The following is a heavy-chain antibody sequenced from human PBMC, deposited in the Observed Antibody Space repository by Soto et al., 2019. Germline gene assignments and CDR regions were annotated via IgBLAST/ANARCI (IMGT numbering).Heavy chain of an antibody. D-gene: IGHD2-8*01. CDR3: VKAVYLLDFDY. J-gene: IGHJ4*02. CDR2: ISGTGTTT. CDR1: GFTFSSYA. V-gene: IGHV3-23*01. Sequence: VGSLRLSCAASGFTFSSYAMTWVRQAPGKGLEWVSTISGTGTTTYYADSVKGRFTISRDNSKNTLYLQMNSLRTEDTAVYYCVKAVYLLDFDYWGQGTLVTVSS.